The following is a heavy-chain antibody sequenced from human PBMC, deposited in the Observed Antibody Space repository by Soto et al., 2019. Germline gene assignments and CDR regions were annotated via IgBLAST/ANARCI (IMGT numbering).Heavy chain of an antibody. CDR1: GFTFGEYA. CDR2: ITWNSDMI. J-gene: IGHJ6*02. Sequence: GRSLRLSCAASGFTFGEYAMHWVRRPPGKGLEWVASITWNSDMIGYADSVKGRFTISRDNGENSLYLQMSSLRREDTALYYCAKVFYAYGFSAMEVWCLVTKVT. V-gene: IGHV3-9*01. D-gene: IGHD3-16*01. CDR3: AKVFYAYGFSAMEV.